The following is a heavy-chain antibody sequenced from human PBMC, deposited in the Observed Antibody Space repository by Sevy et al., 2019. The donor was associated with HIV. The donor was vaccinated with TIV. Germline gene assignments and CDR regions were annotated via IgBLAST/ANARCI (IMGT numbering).Heavy chain of an antibody. CDR3: ARGYYDFWSGYYRRDAFDS. CDR1: GYTFTSYG. Sequence: ASVKVSCKASGYTFTSYGISWVRQAPGQRLEWMGGINAHNGDTNYAQKLQGRVTMTTDTSMSTAYMGLTSLRSDDTAVYFCARGYYDFWSGYYRRDAFDSWGQGTRVTVSS. J-gene: IGHJ3*02. V-gene: IGHV1-18*01. CDR2: INAHNGDT. D-gene: IGHD3-3*01.